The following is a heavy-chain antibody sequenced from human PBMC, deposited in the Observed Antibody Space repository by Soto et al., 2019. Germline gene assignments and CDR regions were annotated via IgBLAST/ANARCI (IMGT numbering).Heavy chain of an antibody. CDR3: ARCHRPGRSSWYLTVDYFDY. D-gene: IGHD6-13*01. CDR1: GGSFSGYY. J-gene: IGHJ4*02. Sequence: SETLSLTCAVYGGSFSGYYWSWIRQPPGKGLEWIGEINHSGSTNYNPYLKSRVTISVDTSTNKFSLKLSSVPAADTAVYYGARCHRPGRSSWYLTVDYFDYWGQGTLVTVSS. CDR2: INHSGST. V-gene: IGHV4-34*01.